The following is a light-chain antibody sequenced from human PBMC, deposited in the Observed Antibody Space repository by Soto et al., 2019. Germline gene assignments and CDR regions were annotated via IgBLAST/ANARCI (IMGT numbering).Light chain of an antibody. J-gene: IGKJ4*01. CDR2: GAS. CDR3: QQWDGSPRLT. V-gene: IGKV3-20*01. Sequence: EIVLTQSPGTLSLSPGERATLSCRASQSVSSSYLSWYQQKPGQAPRLLIYGASNSATGIPDRLSGSGSGTQVTLTTSRLEREDYAVEYYQQWDGSPRLTCGGGTKLEIK. CDR1: QSVSSSY.